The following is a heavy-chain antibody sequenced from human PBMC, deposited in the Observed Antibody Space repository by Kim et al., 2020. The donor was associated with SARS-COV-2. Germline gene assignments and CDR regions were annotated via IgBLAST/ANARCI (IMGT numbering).Heavy chain of an antibody. CDR3: ARPYSGGYLSYFDY. J-gene: IGHJ4*02. D-gene: IGHD1-26*01. Sequence: TDPEKDHFTISRDNSKTPLYLQMNSLGAEGTAVYYCARPYSGGYLSYFDYWGQGTLVTVSS. V-gene: IGHV3-30*05.